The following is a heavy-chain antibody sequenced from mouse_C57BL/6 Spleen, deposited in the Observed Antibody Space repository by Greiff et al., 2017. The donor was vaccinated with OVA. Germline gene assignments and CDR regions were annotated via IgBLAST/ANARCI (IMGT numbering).Heavy chain of an antibody. CDR3: ARPDGNRNYYAMDY. V-gene: IGHV5-6*01. D-gene: IGHD1-1*01. J-gene: IGHJ4*01. CDR1: GFTFSSYG. CDR2: ISSGGSYT. Sequence: EVNVVESGGDLVKPGGSLKLSCAASGFTFSSYGMSWVRQTPDKRLEWVATISSGGSYTYYPDSVKGRFTISRDNAKNTLYLQMSSRKSEDKAMYYYARPDGNRNYYAMDYWGQGTSVTVSS.